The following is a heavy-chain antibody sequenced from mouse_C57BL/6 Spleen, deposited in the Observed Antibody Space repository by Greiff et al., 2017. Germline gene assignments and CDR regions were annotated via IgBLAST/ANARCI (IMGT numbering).Heavy chain of an antibody. CDR1: GYTFTSYW. Sequence: VQLQQPGAELVKPGASVKLSCKASGYTFTSYWMQWVKQRPGQGLEWIGEIDPSDSYTNYNQKFKGKATLTVDTSSSTAYMQLSSLTSEDSAVYYCARGGSSYWGQGTLVTVSA. J-gene: IGHJ3*01. D-gene: IGHD1-1*01. CDR3: ARGGSSY. CDR2: IDPSDSYT. V-gene: IGHV1-50*01.